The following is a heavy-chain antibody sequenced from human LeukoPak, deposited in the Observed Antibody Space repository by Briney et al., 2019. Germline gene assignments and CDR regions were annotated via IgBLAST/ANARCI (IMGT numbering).Heavy chain of an antibody. CDR1: GFTFSDYY. V-gene: IGHV3-11*01. Sequence: GALRLSCAASGFTFSDYYMSWIRQAPGKGLEWVSYISSSGSTIYYADSVKGRFTNSRDNAKNSLYLQMNSLRAEDTAVYYCARAGGGIAAAGTQFDPWGQGTLVTVPS. D-gene: IGHD6-13*01. CDR3: ARAGGGIAAAGTQFDP. J-gene: IGHJ5*02. CDR2: ISSSGSTI.